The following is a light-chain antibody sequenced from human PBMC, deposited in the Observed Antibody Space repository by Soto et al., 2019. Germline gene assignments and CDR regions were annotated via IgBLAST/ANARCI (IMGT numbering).Light chain of an antibody. Sequence: DIRMNQSPDTLSLSIGDRVTITCRASQSISSWLAWYQQKPVKAPKLLISVASTSQTGVPPRFSGSGSGTDFTLTIRSLQPEDFATYYCQQSHTPPLTFGGGTMVEI. CDR3: QQSHTPPLT. CDR1: QSISSW. CDR2: VAS. J-gene: IGKJ4*01. V-gene: IGKV1-39*01.